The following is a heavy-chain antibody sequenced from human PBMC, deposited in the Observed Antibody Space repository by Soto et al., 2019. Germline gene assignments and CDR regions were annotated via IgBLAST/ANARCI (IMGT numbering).Heavy chain of an antibody. V-gene: IGHV3-49*03. CDR1: GFTFGDYA. CDR2: IRSKAYGGTT. Sequence: GGSLRLSCTASGFTFGDYAMSWFRQAPGKGLEWVGFIRSKAYGGTTEYAASVKGRFTISRDDSKSIAYLQMNSLKTEDTAVYYCTRDFPYYYDSSGYPGGMDVWGQGTTVTVS. D-gene: IGHD3-22*01. CDR3: TRDFPYYYDSSGYPGGMDV. J-gene: IGHJ6*02.